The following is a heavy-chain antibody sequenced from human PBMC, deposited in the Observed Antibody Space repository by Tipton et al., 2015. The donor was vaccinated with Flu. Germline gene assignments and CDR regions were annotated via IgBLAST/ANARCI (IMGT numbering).Heavy chain of an antibody. D-gene: IGHD1-1*01. V-gene: IGHV4-39*07. CDR2: IYYSGTT. Sequence: TLSLTCTVSGDSISTTIYYWGWVRQPPGKGLEWIGSIYYSGTTYYNPSPKSRVTLSVDSSKNEFSLTLASLTAADTAVYYCARDLWNDRRAYYYYGVDVWGQGTTVTVSS. CDR1: GDSISTTIYY. J-gene: IGHJ6*02. CDR3: ARDLWNDRRAYYYYGVDV.